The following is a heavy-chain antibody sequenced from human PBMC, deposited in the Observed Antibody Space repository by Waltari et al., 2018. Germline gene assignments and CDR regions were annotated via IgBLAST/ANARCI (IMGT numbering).Heavy chain of an antibody. CDR3: ARTGARWLQFAAFDI. D-gene: IGHD5-12*01. V-gene: IGHV3-7*01. CDR2: INQDGSEE. CDR1: RFTFSTYW. J-gene: IGHJ3*02. Sequence: EVLLVESGGGLVQTGGSLSLSCVASRFTFSTYWMHCVRQAPGKGLEWVANINQDGSEEYYVDSVKGRFTISRDNAKNSLYLEMKTLRAEDTAIYYCARTGARWLQFAAFDIWGQGTMVTVSS.